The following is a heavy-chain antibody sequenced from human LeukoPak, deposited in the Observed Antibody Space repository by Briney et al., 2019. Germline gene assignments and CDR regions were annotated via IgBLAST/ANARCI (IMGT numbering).Heavy chain of an antibody. CDR3: AKLVGVAPTDY. Sequence: GGSLRLSCAASGFTLSPYSMNWVRQAPGTGLEWVSSICGATSYISYADSVRGRFTISRDNAKYSLYLQMNSLRAEDTAVYCCAKLVGVAPTDYWGQGTLVTVSS. CDR2: ICGATSYI. D-gene: IGHD2-8*02. V-gene: IGHV3-21*01. J-gene: IGHJ4*02. CDR1: GFTLSPYS.